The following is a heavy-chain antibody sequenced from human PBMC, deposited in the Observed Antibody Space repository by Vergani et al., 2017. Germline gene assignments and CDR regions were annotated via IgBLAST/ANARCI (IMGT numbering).Heavy chain of an antibody. CDR3: ARDRPGQLGDI. D-gene: IGHD6-6*01. CDR1: GGSISSYY. J-gene: IGHJ3*02. CDR2: IYYSGSP. Sequence: QLPDSFPFLLTPSETLSLTCTVSGGSISSYYWRWIRQPPVKGLEWIGYIYYSGSPTSPPSLTRLFTISVDTSKNQLSLNLSSVTAADTAVYYCARDRPGQLGDIWGQGTMVTVSS. V-gene: IGHV4-59*01.